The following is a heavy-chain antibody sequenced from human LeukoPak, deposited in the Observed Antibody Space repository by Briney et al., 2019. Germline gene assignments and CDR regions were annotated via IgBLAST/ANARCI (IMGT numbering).Heavy chain of an antibody. D-gene: IGHD1-14*01. CDR3: ARDETGYYYYGMDV. Sequence: GGSLRLSCAASGFTFSDYYMTWIRQAPGKGLEWLSYISSSGDTVYYADSVKGRFTISRDNVENSLYLQMNSLRAEDTAVYYCARDETGYYYYGMDVWGQGTTVTVSS. V-gene: IGHV3-11*01. CDR2: ISSSGDTV. J-gene: IGHJ6*02. CDR1: GFTFSDYY.